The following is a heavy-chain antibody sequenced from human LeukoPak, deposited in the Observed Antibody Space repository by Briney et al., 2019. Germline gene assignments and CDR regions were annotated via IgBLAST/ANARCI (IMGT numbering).Heavy chain of an antibody. D-gene: IGHD4-11*01. V-gene: IGHV3-9*01. Sequence: GGSLRLSCAASGFTFDDYAMHWVRQAPGKGLEWVSGISWNSGSIGSADSVKGRFTISRDNAENSLYLQMNSLSAEDTAVYYCAREAVSYGMDVWGQGTTVTVSS. CDR2: ISWNSGSI. CDR1: GFTFDDYA. CDR3: AREAVSYGMDV. J-gene: IGHJ6*02.